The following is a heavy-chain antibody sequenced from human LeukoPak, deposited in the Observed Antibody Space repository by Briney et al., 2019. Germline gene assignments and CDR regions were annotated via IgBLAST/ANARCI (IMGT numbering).Heavy chain of an antibody. CDR1: GFTFSSYA. J-gene: IGHJ4*02. CDR2: ISGSGDST. V-gene: IGHV3-23*01. Sequence: GGSLRLSCAASGFTFSSYAMSWVRQAPGKGLEWVSAISGSGDSTYYGDSVKGRFTISRDNSKNTLYLQMNSLRAKDTAVYYCAKTRPLDSSSWSHGDYWGQGTLVTVSS. D-gene: IGHD6-13*01. CDR3: AKTRPLDSSSWSHGDY.